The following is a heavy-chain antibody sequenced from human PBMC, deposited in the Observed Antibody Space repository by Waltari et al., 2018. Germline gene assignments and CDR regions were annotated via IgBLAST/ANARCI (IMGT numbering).Heavy chain of an antibody. CDR1: GGPISSHY. Sequence: QVQLQESGPGLVKPSETLSLTCTVPGGPISSHYWSWIRQPPGKGLEWIGYIYYSGSTNYNPSLKSRVTISVDTSKNQFSLKLSSVTAADTAVYYCARGGYSSGWFDYWGQGTLVTVSS. J-gene: IGHJ4*02. V-gene: IGHV4-59*11. D-gene: IGHD6-19*01. CDR3: ARGGYSSGWFDY. CDR2: IYYSGST.